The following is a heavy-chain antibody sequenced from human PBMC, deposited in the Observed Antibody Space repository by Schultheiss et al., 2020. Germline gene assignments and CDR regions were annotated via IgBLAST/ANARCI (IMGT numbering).Heavy chain of an antibody. CDR3: ARRGQNFPTVRPGQNVAFEI. CDR1: GFTFSSYA. J-gene: IGHJ3*02. D-gene: IGHD4-17*01. V-gene: IGHV3-23*01. CDR2: ISGSGGIT. Sequence: GGSLRLSCAASGFTFSSYAMSWVRQAPGKGLEWVSTISGSGGITSYADSMKGLLTIAIDDSKYTLYLQMNSLRAGDTDVYYCARRGQNFPTVRPGQNVAFEIWGQGTMVTVSS.